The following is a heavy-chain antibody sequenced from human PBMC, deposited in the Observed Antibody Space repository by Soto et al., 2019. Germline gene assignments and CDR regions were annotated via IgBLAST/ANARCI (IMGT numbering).Heavy chain of an antibody. CDR3: ARDQGRIAAADYYYYYGMDV. D-gene: IGHD6-13*01. Sequence: GGSLRLSCAASGFTFSSYAMHWVRQAPGKGLEWVAVISYDGSNKYYADSVKGRFTISRDNSKNTLYLQMNSLRAEDTAVYYCARDQGRIAAADYYYYYGMDVWGQGTTVTAP. CDR2: ISYDGSNK. J-gene: IGHJ6*02. CDR1: GFTFSSYA. V-gene: IGHV3-30-3*01.